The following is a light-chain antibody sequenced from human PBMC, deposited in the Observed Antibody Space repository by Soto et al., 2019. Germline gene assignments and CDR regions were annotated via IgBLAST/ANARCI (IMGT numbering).Light chain of an antibody. V-gene: IGKV3-11*01. Sequence: IVVPNSPATLSVSPPARAPFSCRASQSVSSYLAWYQQKRGKAPRLLIYESSNLATGIPARFSGSGSGTDFSLTISSLEPEDFAVYYCQQRSSWPLTFGGGTKVDIK. CDR2: ESS. CDR3: QQRSSWPLT. J-gene: IGKJ4*02. CDR1: QSVSSY.